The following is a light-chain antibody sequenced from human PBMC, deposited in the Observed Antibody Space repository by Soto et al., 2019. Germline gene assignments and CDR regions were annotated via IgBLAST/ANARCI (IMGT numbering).Light chain of an antibody. CDR1: QSVSSW. CDR3: QQDSSLPPA. CDR2: SAS. Sequence: DILMTQSPSTVSASVGERVILSCRASQSVSSWVSWYQQKPGRAPKLLIYSASTMQSGVPARFSGYGSGTDFTLTSRGLQAVDVSTCYYQQDSSLPPAFGGGTKVEIK. J-gene: IGKJ4*01. V-gene: IGKV1-12*01.